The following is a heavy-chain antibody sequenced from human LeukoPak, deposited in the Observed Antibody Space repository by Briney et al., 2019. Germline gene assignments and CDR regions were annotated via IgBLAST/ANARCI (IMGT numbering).Heavy chain of an antibody. J-gene: IGHJ4*02. CDR1: GFGFGSYN. V-gene: IGHV3-30*03. D-gene: IGHD2-2*02. CDR2: ISFDGNDK. Sequence: PGRSLRLSCAASGFGFGSYNMYWVRQAPGKGLEWVTLISFDGNDKKYADSVKGRFTISRDNAKNSLYLQMSSLRAEDTAVYYCARGPYTDYWGQGTLVTVSS. CDR3: ARGPYTDY.